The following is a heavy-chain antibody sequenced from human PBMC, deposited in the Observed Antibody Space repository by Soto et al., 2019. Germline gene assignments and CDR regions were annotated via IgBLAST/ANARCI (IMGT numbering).Heavy chain of an antibody. CDR1: GGSISSGTYY. D-gene: IGHD2-15*01. J-gene: IGHJ4*02. V-gene: IGHV4-31*03. Sequence: QVQLQESGPGLVKASQTLSLTCTVSGGSISSGTYYWSWIRQHPGRGLEWIGYIYYTGNTYYNPSLNSRLNISLDTPRNQYSLKLSSVTAADTAVYYCARTSTVVSVDFWGQGTLVTVSS. CDR3: ARTSTVVSVDF. CDR2: IYYTGNT.